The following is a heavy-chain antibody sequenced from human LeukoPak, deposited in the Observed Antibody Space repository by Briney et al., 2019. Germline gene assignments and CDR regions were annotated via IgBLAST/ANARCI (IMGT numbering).Heavy chain of an antibody. V-gene: IGHV3-23*01. Sequence: GGTLRLSCAASGFTFSSYGMSWVRQAPGKGLEWVSAISGSGGSTYYADSVKGRFTISRDNSKNTLYLEMNSLRAEDTAVYYCAKDIGSYYDYWGQGILVTVSS. D-gene: IGHD3-10*01. CDR3: AKDIGSYYDY. J-gene: IGHJ4*02. CDR2: ISGSGGST. CDR1: GFTFSSYG.